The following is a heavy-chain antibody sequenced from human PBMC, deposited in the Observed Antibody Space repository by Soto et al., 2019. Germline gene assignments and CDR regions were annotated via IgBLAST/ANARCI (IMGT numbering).Heavy chain of an antibody. Sequence: EVQLLESGGGFVQPRGSLRLSCTTSGFTFRTYAMAWVRQAPGKGLEGVSVPGVTGGGTYYGDSVKGRFTISRDDSKNILYLQMNCLRADDSAVYYCAREFESGYYFFDYWGQRDLVTVSS. D-gene: IGHD3-3*01. CDR2: PGVTGGGT. J-gene: IGHJ4*02. CDR1: GFTFRTYA. CDR3: AREFESGYYFFDY. V-gene: IGHV3-23*01.